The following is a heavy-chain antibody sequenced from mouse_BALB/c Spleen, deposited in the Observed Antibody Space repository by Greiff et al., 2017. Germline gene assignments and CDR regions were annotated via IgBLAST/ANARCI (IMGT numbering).Heavy chain of an antibody. CDR3: TRDDGYQRAMDY. CDR2: ISSGGSYT. J-gene: IGHJ4*01. D-gene: IGHD2-3*01. Sequence: EVMLVESGGGLVKPGGSLKLPCAASGFTFSSYTMSWVRQTPEKRLEWVATISSGGSYTYYPDSVKGRFTISRDNAKNTLYLQMSSLKSEDTAMYYCTRDDGYQRAMDYWGQGTSVTVSS. V-gene: IGHV5-6-4*01. CDR1: GFTFSSYT.